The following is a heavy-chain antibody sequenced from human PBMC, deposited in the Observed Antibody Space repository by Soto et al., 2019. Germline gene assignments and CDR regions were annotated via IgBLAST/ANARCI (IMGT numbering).Heavy chain of an antibody. CDR1: GFIFSSYA. Sequence: QVQLVESGGGVVQPGRSLRLSCAASGFIFSSYAMHWVRQAPGKGLEWVAVISSDGSNKYYADSVEGRFTISRDNSKNTLFLQMNSLSAEDTALYYCATSPTIVGATISGDAFDIWGRGTMVTVSS. CDR2: ISSDGSNK. V-gene: IGHV3-30-3*01. J-gene: IGHJ3*02. D-gene: IGHD1-26*01. CDR3: ATSPTIVGATISGDAFDI.